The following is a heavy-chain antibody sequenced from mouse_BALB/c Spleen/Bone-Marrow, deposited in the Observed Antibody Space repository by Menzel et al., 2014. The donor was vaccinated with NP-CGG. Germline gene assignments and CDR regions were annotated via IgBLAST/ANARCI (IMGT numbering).Heavy chain of an antibody. CDR1: GFSLSSYG. Sequence: QVQLKQSGPGLVQPSQSLSITCTVSGFSLSSYGVHWVRQSPGKGLEWLGVIWSGGSTDYNAAFISRLTISKDNSKSXVFFKMTSLQANDTAIYYCARNHRGYYFDYWGQGTTLTVSS. CDR3: ARNHRGYYFDY. D-gene: IGHD3-1*01. V-gene: IGHV2-2*02. CDR2: IWSGGST. J-gene: IGHJ2*01.